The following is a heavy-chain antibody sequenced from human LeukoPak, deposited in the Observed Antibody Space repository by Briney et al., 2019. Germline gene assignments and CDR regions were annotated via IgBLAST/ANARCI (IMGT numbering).Heavy chain of an antibody. Sequence: GGSLRLSCAASGFSVNSNYMSWVRQAPGMGLEWVSVISGGGSTYYADSVKGRFTISRDISKNTLYLQMNSLRAEDTAVYYCARGGGSGSYESFDYWGQGALVTVSS. J-gene: IGHJ4*02. CDR1: GFSVNSNY. D-gene: IGHD3-10*01. CDR2: ISGGGST. V-gene: IGHV3-53*01. CDR3: ARGGGSGSYESFDY.